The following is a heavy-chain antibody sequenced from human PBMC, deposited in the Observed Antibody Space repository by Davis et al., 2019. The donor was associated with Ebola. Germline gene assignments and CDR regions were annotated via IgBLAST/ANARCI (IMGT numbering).Heavy chain of an antibody. D-gene: IGHD2-8*01. Sequence: GESLKISCAASGFTFSSYGMHWVRQAPGKGLEWVAVIWYDGSNKYYADSVKGRFTISRDNSKNTLYLQMNSLRAEDTAVYYCARDRGYCTNGVCYTHWFDPWGQGTLVTVSS. CDR2: IWYDGSNK. CDR3: ARDRGYCTNGVCYTHWFDP. CDR1: GFTFSSYG. V-gene: IGHV3-30*19. J-gene: IGHJ5*02.